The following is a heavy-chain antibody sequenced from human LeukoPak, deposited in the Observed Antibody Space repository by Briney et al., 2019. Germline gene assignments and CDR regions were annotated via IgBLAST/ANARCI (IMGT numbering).Heavy chain of an antibody. CDR2: IYYSGST. V-gene: IGHV4-39*07. D-gene: IGHD1-1*01. CDR3: ARSNWNGRFDY. Sequence: SETLSLTCTVSGGSISSSSYYWGWIRQPPGTGLEWIGSIYYSGSTYYNPSLKSRVTISVDTSKNQFSLKLSSVTAADTAVYYCARSNWNGRFDYWGQGPLVTVSS. J-gene: IGHJ4*02. CDR1: GGSISSSSYY.